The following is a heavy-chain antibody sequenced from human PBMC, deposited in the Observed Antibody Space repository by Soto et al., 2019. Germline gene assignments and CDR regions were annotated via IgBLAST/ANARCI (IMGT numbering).Heavy chain of an antibody. V-gene: IGHV3-7*05. Sequence: PGGSLRLSCAASGFTFSSDWMSWVRQAPGKGLEWVANIKKDGSETSYVDSVKGRFTISRDNAKNSLYLQMNSLRAEDTAVYYCLTYYYGSASYGFDYWGQGTLVTVSS. CDR2: IKKDGSET. D-gene: IGHD3-10*01. J-gene: IGHJ4*02. CDR1: GFTFSSDW. CDR3: LTYYYGSASYGFDY.